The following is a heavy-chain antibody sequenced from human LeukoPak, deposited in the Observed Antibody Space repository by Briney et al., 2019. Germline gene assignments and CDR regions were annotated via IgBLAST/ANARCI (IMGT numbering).Heavy chain of an antibody. CDR2: IYHSGST. D-gene: IGHD6-25*01. CDR1: GYSISSGYY. CDR3: ARDCSSGLDY. J-gene: IGHJ4*02. Sequence: PSETLSLTCTVSGYSISSGYYWGWIRQPPGKGLEWIGSIYHSGSTYYNPSLKSRVTISVDTSKNQFSLKLSSVTAADTAVYYCARDCSSGLDYWGQGTLVTVSS. V-gene: IGHV4-38-2*02.